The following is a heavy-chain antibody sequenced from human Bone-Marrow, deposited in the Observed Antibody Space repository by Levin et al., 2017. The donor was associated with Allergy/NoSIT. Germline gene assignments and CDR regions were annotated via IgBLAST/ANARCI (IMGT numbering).Heavy chain of an antibody. CDR1: GFTFSSYA. Sequence: PGGSLRLSCAASGFTFSSYAMHWVRQAPGKGLEWVAVISYDGSNKYYADSVKGRFTISRDNSKNTLYLQMNSLRAEDTAVYYCAREGEQQLRSSGHYYYYYYMDVWGKGTTVTVS. CDR3: AREGEQQLRSSGHYYYYYYMDV. V-gene: IGHV3-30-3*01. CDR2: ISYDGSNK. J-gene: IGHJ6*03. D-gene: IGHD6-13*01.